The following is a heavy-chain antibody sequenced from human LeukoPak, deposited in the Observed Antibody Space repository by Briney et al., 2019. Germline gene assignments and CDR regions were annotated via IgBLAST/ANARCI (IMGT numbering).Heavy chain of an antibody. CDR2: INHSGST. Sequence: PSETLSLTCAVYGGSFSGYYWSWIRQPPGKGLEWIGEINHSGSTNYNPSLKSRVTISVDTSKNQFSLKLSSVTAADTAVYYCARVTQWLPLRAFDIWGQGTMVTVSS. J-gene: IGHJ3*02. CDR3: ARVTQWLPLRAFDI. V-gene: IGHV4-34*01. D-gene: IGHD6-19*01. CDR1: GGSFSGYY.